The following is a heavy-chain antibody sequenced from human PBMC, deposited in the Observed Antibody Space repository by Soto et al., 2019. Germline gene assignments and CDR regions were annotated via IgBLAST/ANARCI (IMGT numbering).Heavy chain of an antibody. D-gene: IGHD2-15*01. Sequence: QVQLVESGGGVVQPGRSLRLSCAASGFTFSSYAMQWVRQAPGKGLEWVAVISYDGSNKFYADSVKGRFIISRDISKNTLYLQMNSLRAEDTAVYYCARAGGLLLDYWGQGTLVTVSS. J-gene: IGHJ4*02. V-gene: IGHV3-30-3*01. CDR3: ARAGGLLLDY. CDR1: GFTFSSYA. CDR2: ISYDGSNK.